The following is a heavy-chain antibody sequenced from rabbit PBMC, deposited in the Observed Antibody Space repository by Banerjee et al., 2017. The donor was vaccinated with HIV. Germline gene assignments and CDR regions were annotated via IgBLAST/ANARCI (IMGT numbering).Heavy chain of an antibody. J-gene: IGHJ4*01. V-gene: IGHV1S45*01. CDR2: IYTGSGYT. CDR3: ARGGYAGYGYAPYFNL. Sequence: QEQLEESGGDLVKPGGSLTLTCTASGFSFSSRYDMCWVRQAPGKGLEWIGCIYTGSGYTWYASWAKGRFPISKSSSTPVTLQMTSLTAADTAAYFCARGGYAGYGYAPYFNLWGPGTLVTVS. CDR1: GFSFSSRYD. D-gene: IGHD6-1*01.